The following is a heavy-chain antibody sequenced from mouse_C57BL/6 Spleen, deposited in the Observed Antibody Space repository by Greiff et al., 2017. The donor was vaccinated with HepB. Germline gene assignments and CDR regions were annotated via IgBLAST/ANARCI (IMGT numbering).Heavy chain of an antibody. CDR3: ARDLHYGSSPRYWYFDV. D-gene: IGHD1-1*01. CDR1: GFTFSSYA. Sequence: EVQLVESGGGLVKPGGSLKLSCAASGFTFSSYAMSWVRQTPEKRLEWVATISDGGSYTYYPDNVKGRFTISRDNAKNNLYLQMSHLKSEDTAMYYCARDLHYGSSPRYWYFDVWGTGTTVTVSS. J-gene: IGHJ1*03. V-gene: IGHV5-4*01. CDR2: ISDGGSYT.